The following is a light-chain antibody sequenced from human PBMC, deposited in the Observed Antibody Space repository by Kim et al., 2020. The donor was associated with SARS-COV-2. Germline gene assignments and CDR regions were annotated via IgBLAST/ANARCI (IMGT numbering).Light chain of an antibody. CDR3: SSYTSSSTPYV. CDR1: SSDVGGYNY. Sequence: QSALTQPASVSGSPGQSITISCTGTSSDVGGYNYVSWYQQHPGKAPKLMIYDVSKRPSGVSNRFSGSKSGNTASLTISGLQAEDEADYYCSSYTSSSTPYVFGTGTKSPS. CDR2: DVS. V-gene: IGLV2-14*01. J-gene: IGLJ1*01.